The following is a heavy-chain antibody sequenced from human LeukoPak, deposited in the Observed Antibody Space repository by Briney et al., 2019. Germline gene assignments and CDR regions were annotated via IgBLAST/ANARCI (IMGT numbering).Heavy chain of an antibody. CDR1: GFTFSSYS. V-gene: IGHV3-21*01. D-gene: IGHD3-10*02. CDR3: ATLRRDVNFDY. CDR2: ISSSSSYI. Sequence: GGSLRLSCAASGFTFSSYSMNWVRQAPGKGLEWVSSISSSSSYIYYVDSVKGRFTISRDNAKNSLYLQMNSLRAEDTAVYYCATLRRDVNFDYWGQGTLVTVSS. J-gene: IGHJ4*02.